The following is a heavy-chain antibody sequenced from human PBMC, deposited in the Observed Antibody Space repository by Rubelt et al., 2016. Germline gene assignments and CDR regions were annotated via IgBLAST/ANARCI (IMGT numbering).Heavy chain of an antibody. CDR3: ARDHRRTDGSGSPNWFDP. CDR1: GDSISRGFFC. D-gene: IGHD3-10*01. V-gene: IGHV4-39*07. Sequence: QLQLQESGPGLVKPSETLSLSCSVSGDSISRGFFCWGWIRQPPGKGPDWIGSFCFGGTTYYHASLRTRGTISVDTSKNQFSLKLSSVTAADTAVYYCARDHRRTDGSGSPNWFDPWGQGTLVTVSS. J-gene: IGHJ5*02. CDR2: FCFGGTT.